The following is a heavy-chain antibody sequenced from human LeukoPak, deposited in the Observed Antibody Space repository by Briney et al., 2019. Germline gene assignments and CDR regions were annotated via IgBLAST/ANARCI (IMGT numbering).Heavy chain of an antibody. CDR3: AKTVYDYVWGSYRQPNWFDP. Sequence: GGSLRLSCTVSGFTVSSNSMSWVRQAPGKGLEWVSFIYSDNTHYSDSVKGRFTISRDNSKNTLYLQMNSLRAEDTAVYYCAKTVYDYVWGSYRQPNWFDPWGQGTLVTVSS. J-gene: IGHJ5*02. CDR2: IYSDNT. CDR1: GFTVSSNS. D-gene: IGHD3-16*02. V-gene: IGHV3-66*03.